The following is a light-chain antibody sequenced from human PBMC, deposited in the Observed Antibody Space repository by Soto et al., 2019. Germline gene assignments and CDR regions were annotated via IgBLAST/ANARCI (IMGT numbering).Light chain of an antibody. J-gene: IGKJ4*01. CDR2: DAS. V-gene: IGKV1-13*02. Sequence: AIQLTQSPSSLSASVGDRVTITCRASQGISSALAWYQQKPGKAPMLLIYDASSLESGVPSRFSGSGSGTDFTLTISSLQPEDFATYYCQQFNSYPLTFGGGTKVDIK. CDR1: QGISSA. CDR3: QQFNSYPLT.